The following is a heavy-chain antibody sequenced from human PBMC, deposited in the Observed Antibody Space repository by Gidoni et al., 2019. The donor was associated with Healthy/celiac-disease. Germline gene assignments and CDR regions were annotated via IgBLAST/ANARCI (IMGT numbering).Heavy chain of an antibody. CDR2: ISYDGSNK. J-gene: IGHJ6*02. CDR3: AKGEVPAAISVYYYYGMDV. V-gene: IGHV3-30*18. D-gene: IGHD2-2*02. CDR1: GFTFSSYG. Sequence: QVQLVESGGGVVQPGRSLRLSCAASGFTFSSYGMHWVRQAPGKGLEWVAVISYDGSNKYYADSVKGRFTISRDNSKNTLYLQMNSLRAEDTAVYYCAKGEVPAAISVYYYYGMDVWGQGTTVTVSS.